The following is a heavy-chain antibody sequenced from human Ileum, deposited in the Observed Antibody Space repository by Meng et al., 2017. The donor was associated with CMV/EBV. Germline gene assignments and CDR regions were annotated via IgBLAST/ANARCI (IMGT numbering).Heavy chain of an antibody. V-gene: IGHV3-72*01. CDR2: IKNKANSYTA. J-gene: IGHJ4*02. Sequence: LSFAASGFRFSDYYMDWVRQAPGKGLEWVGRIKNKANSYTAEYAASVKGRFTISRDDSENSLYLQMNSLKTEDTAVYYCGRENDHCDYWGRGTLVTVSS. CDR3: GRENDHCDY. D-gene: IGHD1-1*01. CDR1: GFRFSDYY.